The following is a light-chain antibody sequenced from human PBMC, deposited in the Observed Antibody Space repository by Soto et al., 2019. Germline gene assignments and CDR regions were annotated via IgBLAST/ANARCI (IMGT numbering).Light chain of an antibody. CDR3: QQRSNWPPWT. J-gene: IGKJ1*01. CDR2: NAL. CDR1: QSVSTN. V-gene: IGKV3-11*01. Sequence: EIVMTQSPATLSVSPGERATLSCRASQSVSTNLAWYQQKPGQAPRLLIYNALTRATGVPGRFSGSGSGTDFTLTISSLEPEDFAVYYCQQRSNWPPWTFGQGTKVDIK.